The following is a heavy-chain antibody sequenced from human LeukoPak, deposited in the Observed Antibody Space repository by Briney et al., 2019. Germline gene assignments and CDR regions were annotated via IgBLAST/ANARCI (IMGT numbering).Heavy chain of an antibody. CDR2: IYHSGST. CDR1: GYSISSGYY. D-gene: IGHD3-3*01. Sequence: PSETLSLTCAVSGYSISSGYYWGWIRQPPGKGLEWIGSIYHSGSTYYNPSLKSRVTISVDTSKNQFSLKLSFVTAADTAVYYCARLDHYDFWSGLYFDYWGQGTLVTVSS. CDR3: ARLDHYDFWSGLYFDY. J-gene: IGHJ4*02. V-gene: IGHV4-38-2*01.